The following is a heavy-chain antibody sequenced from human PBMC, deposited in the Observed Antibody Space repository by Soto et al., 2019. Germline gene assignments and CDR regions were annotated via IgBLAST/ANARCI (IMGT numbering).Heavy chain of an antibody. Sequence: SETLSLTCAVYGGSFSGYYWSWIRQPPGKGLEWIGEINHSGSTNYNPFLKSRVTISVDTSKNQFYLKLSSVTAADTAVYYCARGHSRKVTPAYFDYWGQGTLVTVSS. CDR1: GGSFSGYY. CDR2: INHSGST. J-gene: IGHJ4*02. D-gene: IGHD2-21*02. V-gene: IGHV4-34*01. CDR3: ARGHSRKVTPAYFDY.